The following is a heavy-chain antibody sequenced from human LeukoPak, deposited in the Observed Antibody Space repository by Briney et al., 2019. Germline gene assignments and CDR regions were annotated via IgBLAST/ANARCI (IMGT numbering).Heavy chain of an antibody. D-gene: IGHD2-8*01. J-gene: IGHJ4*02. CDR1: GFTFSSYS. V-gene: IGHV3-21*01. CDR3: AREGSIVPHQDLDY. CDR2: INSRGSGE. Sequence: GGSLRLSCAASGFTFSSYSMNWVRQAPGKGLEWVSSINSRGSGEYYADSVRGRFTISRDNAKNSLYLQMNSLRVEDTAVYYCAREGSIVPHQDLDYWGQGSLVTVSS.